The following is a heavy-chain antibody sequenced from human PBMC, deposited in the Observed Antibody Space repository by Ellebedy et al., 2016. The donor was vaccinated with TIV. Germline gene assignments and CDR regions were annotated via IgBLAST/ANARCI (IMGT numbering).Heavy chain of an antibody. CDR2: IYSGGST. V-gene: IGHV3-53*01. CDR3: ARFWGDADSRDYYFDY. J-gene: IGHJ4*02. CDR1: GFTVSFNY. Sequence: PGGSLRLSCAASGFTVSFNYMSWVRQAPGKGLEWVSVIYSGGSTYYADSVKGRFTISRDNSKNTLYLQMNSLRAEDTAVYYCARFWGDADSRDYYFDYWGQGTLVTVSS. D-gene: IGHD6-13*01.